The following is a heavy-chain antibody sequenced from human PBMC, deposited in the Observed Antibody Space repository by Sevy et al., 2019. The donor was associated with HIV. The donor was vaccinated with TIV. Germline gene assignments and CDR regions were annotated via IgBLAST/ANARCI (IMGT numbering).Heavy chain of an antibody. CDR1: GFIFSSYE. Sequence: GGCLRLSCAASGFIFSSYEMTWVRQAPGKGLEWVSSISQSGSSVYYSDSVKGRFTISRDNAKNSLYLQMNSLRAEDTAVYYCTRDLPPSATTVAHFDYWGQGTLVTVSS. V-gene: IGHV3-48*03. D-gene: IGHD4-17*01. CDR2: ISQSGSSV. J-gene: IGHJ4*02. CDR3: TRDLPPSATTVAHFDY.